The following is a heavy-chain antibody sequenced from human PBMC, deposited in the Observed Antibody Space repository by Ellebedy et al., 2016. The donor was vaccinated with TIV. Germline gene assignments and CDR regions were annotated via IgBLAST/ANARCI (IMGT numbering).Heavy chain of an antibody. J-gene: IGHJ6*02. D-gene: IGHD6-6*01. CDR2: IYYSGRT. CDR3: ARLAYSSSSRDQYYGMDV. CDR1: GGSISSSSCY. V-gene: IGHV4-39*01. Sequence: SETLSLXCTVSGGSISSSSCYLGWIRQPPGKGLEWIGSIYYSGRTYYNPSLKSRVIISVDTSKNQFSLRLSSVTAADTAVYYCARLAYSSSSRDQYYGMDVWGQGTTVTVSS.